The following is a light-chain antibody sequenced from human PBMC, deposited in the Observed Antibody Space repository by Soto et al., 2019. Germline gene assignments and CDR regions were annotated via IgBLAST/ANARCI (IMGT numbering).Light chain of an antibody. CDR1: SSDFGASNF. Sequence: TQPPSVYGAPGHSITVSYNETSSDFGASNFVSWYQHLPGRAPKVIIFEATNRSSGVSNRFSGSKSGITDSLTISGLQAEDEADYYCISYTGSSTSYVFGSGTKVTV. CDR3: ISYTGSSTSYV. CDR2: EAT. V-gene: IGLV2-14*01. J-gene: IGLJ1*01.